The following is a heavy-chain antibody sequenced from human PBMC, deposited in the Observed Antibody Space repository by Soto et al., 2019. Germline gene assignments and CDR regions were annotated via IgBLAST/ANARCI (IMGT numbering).Heavy chain of an antibody. CDR1: GGSISSYY. J-gene: IGHJ4*02. CDR2: IYYSGST. D-gene: IGHD2-15*01. CDR3: ARQMSYCSGGSCYPTYYFDY. Sequence: PSETLSLTCTVSGGSISSYYWSWIRQPPGKGLEWIGYIYYSGSTNYNPSLKSRVTISVDTSKNQFSLKLSSVTAADTAVYYCARQMSYCSGGSCYPTYYFDYWGQGTLVTVSS. V-gene: IGHV4-59*08.